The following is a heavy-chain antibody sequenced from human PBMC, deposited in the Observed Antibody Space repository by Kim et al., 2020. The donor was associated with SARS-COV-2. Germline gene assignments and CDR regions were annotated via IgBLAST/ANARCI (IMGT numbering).Heavy chain of an antibody. V-gene: IGHV5-51*01. CDR3: AWSEGSGSPYFDY. D-gene: IGHD3-10*01. J-gene: IGHJ4*02. Sequence: YSPSFQGQVTISADKSISTAYLQWSSLKASDTAMYYCAWSEGSGSPYFDYWGQGTLVTVSS.